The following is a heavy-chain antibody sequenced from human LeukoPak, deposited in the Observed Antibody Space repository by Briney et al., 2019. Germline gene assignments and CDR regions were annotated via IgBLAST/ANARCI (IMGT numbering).Heavy chain of an antibody. CDR2: IYYSGST. J-gene: IGHJ6*02. CDR3: ARLRGYSYATYYYYYGMDV. Sequence: SETLSLTCTVSGGSISSYYWSWIRQPPGRGLEWIGYIYYSGSTNYNPSLKSRVTISVDTSKNQFSLKLSSVTAADTAVYYCARLRGYSYATYYYYYGMDVWGQGTTVTVSS. D-gene: IGHD5-18*01. CDR1: GGSISSYY. V-gene: IGHV4-59*01.